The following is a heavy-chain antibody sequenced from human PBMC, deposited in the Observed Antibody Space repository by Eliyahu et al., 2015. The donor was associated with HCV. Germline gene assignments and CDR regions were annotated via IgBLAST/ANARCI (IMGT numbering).Heavy chain of an antibody. D-gene: IGHD3-10*01. J-gene: IGHJ4*02. Sequence: GLEWVSAISGSGGSTYYADSVKGRFTISRDNSKNTLYLQMNSLRAEDTAVYYCAKDLVTMVQGVADYWGQGTLVTVSS. CDR3: AKDLVTMVQGVADY. V-gene: IGHV3-23*01. CDR2: ISGSGGST.